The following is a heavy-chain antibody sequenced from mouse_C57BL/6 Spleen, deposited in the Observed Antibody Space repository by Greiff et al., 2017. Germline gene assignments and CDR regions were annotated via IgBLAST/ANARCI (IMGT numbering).Heavy chain of an antibody. V-gene: IGHV5-9-1*02. D-gene: IGHD1-1*01. J-gene: IGHJ1*03. Sequence: EVQGVESGEGLVKPGGSLKLSCAASGFTFSSYAMSWVRQTPEKRLEWVAYISSGGDYIYYADTVKGRFTISRDNARNTLYLQMSSLKSEDTAMYYCTRDPITTVVAKVYFDVWGTGTTVTVSS. CDR3: TRDPITTVVAKVYFDV. CDR2: ISSGGDYI. CDR1: GFTFSSYA.